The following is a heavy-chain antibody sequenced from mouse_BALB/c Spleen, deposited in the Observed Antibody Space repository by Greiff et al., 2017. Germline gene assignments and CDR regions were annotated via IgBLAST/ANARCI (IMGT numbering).Heavy chain of an antibody. D-gene: IGHD1-2*01. CDR3: ARYMATAGPYYFDY. CDR2: ISYSGST. CDR1: GDSITSGY. Sequence: VQLQQSGPSLVKPSQTLSLTCSVTGDSITSGYWNWIRKFPGNKLEYMGYISYSGSTYYNPSLKSRISITRDTSKNQYYLQLNSVTTEDTATYYCARYMATAGPYYFDYWGQGTTLTVSS. J-gene: IGHJ2*01. V-gene: IGHV3-8*02.